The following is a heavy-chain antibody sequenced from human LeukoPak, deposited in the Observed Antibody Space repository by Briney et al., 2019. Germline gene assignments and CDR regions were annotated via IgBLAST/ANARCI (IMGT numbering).Heavy chain of an antibody. CDR3: ARDLSGVTGYTYGRGIDY. Sequence: GGSLRLSCAASGFTFSSYWMTWVRQAPGKGLEWVANIKKDGSEKYYVDSVKGRFTISRDNAKTSLYLQMNSLRAEDTAVYYCARDLSGVTGYTYGRGIDYWGQGTLVTVSS. CDR1: GFTFSSYW. V-gene: IGHV3-7*01. D-gene: IGHD5-18*01. CDR2: IKKDGSEK. J-gene: IGHJ4*02.